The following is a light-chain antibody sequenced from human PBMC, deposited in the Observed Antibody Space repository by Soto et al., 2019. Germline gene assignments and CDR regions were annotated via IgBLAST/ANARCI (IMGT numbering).Light chain of an antibody. V-gene: IGKV3-20*01. J-gene: IGKJ3*01. Sequence: EFVLTQSPGTLSLSPGERATLSCRASQSVSSDYLVWYQQKPGQAPRLLIYGASSRATGIPDRFSGSGSGTDFTLTISRLEPEDFAVYYCQHYGNTPPSVTFGPGTKVDIK. CDR3: QHYGNTPPSVT. CDR1: QSVSSDY. CDR2: GAS.